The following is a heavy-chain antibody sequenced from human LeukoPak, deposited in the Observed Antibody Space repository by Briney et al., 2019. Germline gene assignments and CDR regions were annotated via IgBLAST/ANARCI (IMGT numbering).Heavy chain of an antibody. Sequence: SETLSLTCAVYGGSFSGYYWSWIRQPPGKGLEWIGEINHSGSTNYNPSLKSRVTISADTSKNQFSLKLSSVTAADTAVYYCARSKASGAFNWFDPWGQGTLVTVSS. CDR1: GGSFSGYY. CDR3: ARSKASGAFNWFDP. J-gene: IGHJ5*02. V-gene: IGHV4-34*01. D-gene: IGHD3-10*01. CDR2: INHSGST.